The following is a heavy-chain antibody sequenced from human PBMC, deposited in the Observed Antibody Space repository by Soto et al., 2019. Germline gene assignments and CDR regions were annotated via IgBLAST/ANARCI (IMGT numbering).Heavy chain of an antibody. D-gene: IGHD6-19*01. J-gene: IGHJ4*02. CDR2: ISGGGGIT. CDR3: ANRGALSSGPGGY. CDR1: GFTFSTYA. V-gene: IGHV3-23*01. Sequence: PGGSLRLSCAASGFTFSTYAMSWVRQAPGKGLEWVSGISGGGGITYYADSVKGRFTISRDNSKNTLYLQMNSLRAEDTAVYYCANRGALSSGPGGYWGQGTLVTVSS.